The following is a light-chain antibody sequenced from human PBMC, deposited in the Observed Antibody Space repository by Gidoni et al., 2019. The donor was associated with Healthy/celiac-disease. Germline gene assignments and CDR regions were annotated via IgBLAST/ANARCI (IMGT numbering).Light chain of an antibody. Sequence: DIQMTQSPSSLSSSVGDRVTITCRASQSISSYLNWYQHKPGNAAKLLIYAASSLQSGVPSRFSGSGSGTDFTLTISSLQPEDFATYYCKQSYSTPRPRTFXQXTKLXI. J-gene: IGKJ2*01. V-gene: IGKV1-39*01. CDR3: KQSYSTPRPRT. CDR2: AAS. CDR1: QSISSY.